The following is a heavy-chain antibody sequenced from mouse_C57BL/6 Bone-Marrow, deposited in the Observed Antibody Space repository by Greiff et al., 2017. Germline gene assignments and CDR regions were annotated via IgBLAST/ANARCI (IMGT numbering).Heavy chain of an antibody. V-gene: IGHV1-42*01. J-gene: IGHJ2*01. CDR3: RTAYFDF. Sequence: EVQLQQSGPELVKPGASVKISCKASGYSFTGYYMNWVKQSPEKSLEWIGESNPSTGGTTYNQKFKAKARLTVDKSSSTAYMQLKSLTSEDSAVYYSRTAYFDFWGQGTTLTVSS. CDR2: SNPSTGGT. CDR1: GYSFTGYY. D-gene: IGHD4-1*01.